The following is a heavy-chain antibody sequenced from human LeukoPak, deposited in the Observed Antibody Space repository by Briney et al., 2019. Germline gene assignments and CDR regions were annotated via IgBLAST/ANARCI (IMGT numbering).Heavy chain of an antibody. CDR2: ISAYNGNT. D-gene: IGHD1-26*01. CDR1: GYTFTSYG. J-gene: IGHJ4*02. CDR3: ARDTLVGAMDY. Sequence: ASVKVSCKASGYTFTSYGISWVRQAPGQGLEWMGWISAYNGNTNYAQKLQGRVTMTTDTSTSTVYMELSSLRSEDTAVYYCARDTLVGAMDYWGQGTLVTVSS. V-gene: IGHV1-18*01.